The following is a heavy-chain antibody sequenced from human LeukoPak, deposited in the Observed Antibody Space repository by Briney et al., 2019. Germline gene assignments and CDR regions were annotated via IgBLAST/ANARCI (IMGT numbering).Heavy chain of an antibody. Sequence: PGGSLRLSCAASGFTFSSYAMSWVRQAPGKGLEWDSAISGSGGSTYYADSVKGRFTISRDNSKNTLYLQMNSLRAEDTAVYYCAKSPSVYYYYGMDVWGKGTTVTVSS. J-gene: IGHJ6*04. V-gene: IGHV3-23*01. CDR1: GFTFSSYA. CDR3: AKSPSVYYYYGMDV. CDR2: ISGSGGST.